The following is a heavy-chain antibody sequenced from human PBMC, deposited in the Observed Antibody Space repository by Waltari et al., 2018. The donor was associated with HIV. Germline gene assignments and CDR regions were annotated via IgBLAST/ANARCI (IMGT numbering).Heavy chain of an antibody. J-gene: IGHJ4*02. Sequence: QVQLQESGPGLVKPSQTLSLTCPVSGGSISRGGYYWSWIRQNPGKGLEWIGYIHYTGYTYYNPSVRSRVSMSVDTSQNQVSLRLSSVTAADTAVYYCARSSGSFIDYWGQGTLVTVSS. CDR1: GGSISRGGYY. CDR2: IHYTGYT. D-gene: IGHD3-10*01. V-gene: IGHV4-31*03. CDR3: ARSSGSFIDY.